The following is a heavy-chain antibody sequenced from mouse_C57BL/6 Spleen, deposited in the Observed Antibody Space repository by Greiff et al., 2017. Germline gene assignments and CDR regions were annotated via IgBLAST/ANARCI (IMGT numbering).Heavy chain of an antibody. CDR3: ARSPSWEEYFDY. CDR1: GYTFTSYW. Sequence: QVQLQQPGAELVKPGASVKLSCKASGYTFTSYWMHWVKQRPGQGLEWIGMIHPNSGSTNYNAKFKSKATLTVDQSSSTAYMQLSSLTSEDAAVYDCARSPSWEEYFDYWGQGTTLTVSS. D-gene: IGHD4-1*01. J-gene: IGHJ2*01. CDR2: IHPNSGST. V-gene: IGHV1-64*01.